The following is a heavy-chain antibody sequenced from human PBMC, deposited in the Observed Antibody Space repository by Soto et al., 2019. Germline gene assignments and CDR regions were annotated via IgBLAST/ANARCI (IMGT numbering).Heavy chain of an antibody. D-gene: IGHD3-16*01. CDR1: GSTFSNYG. J-gene: IGHJ4*02. CDR3: ARDGGSHGPSYFDS. CDR2: IWYDGSNK. Sequence: VQLVESGGGVVQPGRSLRLSCAASGSTFSNYGMHWVRQAPGKGPEWVAVIWYDGSNKYYGESVKGRFSISRDNSKNTLYLHINSLRTEDPAVYYCARDGGSHGPSYFDSWGQGSLVIVSS. V-gene: IGHV3-33*01.